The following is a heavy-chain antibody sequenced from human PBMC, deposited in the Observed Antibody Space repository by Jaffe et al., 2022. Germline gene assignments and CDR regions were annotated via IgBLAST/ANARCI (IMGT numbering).Heavy chain of an antibody. J-gene: IGHJ3*02. Sequence: EVQLVESGGGLVKPGGSLRLSCAASGFTFSNAWMSWVRQAPGKGLEWVGRIKSKTDGGTTDYAAPVKGRFTISRDDSKNTLYLQMNSLKTEDTAVYYCTTGTTVTTYRAFDIWGQGTMVTVSS. CDR3: TTGTTVTTYRAFDI. CDR1: GFTFSNAW. D-gene: IGHD4-17*01. CDR2: IKSKTDGGTT. V-gene: IGHV3-15*01.